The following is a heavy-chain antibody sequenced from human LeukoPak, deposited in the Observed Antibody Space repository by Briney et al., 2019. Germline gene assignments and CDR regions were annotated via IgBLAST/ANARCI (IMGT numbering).Heavy chain of an antibody. Sequence: SETLSLTCTVSGGSISSYYWSWIRQPPGKGLEWIGYIYYSGSTNYNPSLKSRVTISVDTSKNQFSLKLSSVTAADTAVYYCARDLVDCSGGSCYSFFDYWGQGTLVTVSS. V-gene: IGHV4-59*12. D-gene: IGHD2-15*01. CDR2: IYYSGST. CDR1: GGSISSYY. CDR3: ARDLVDCSGGSCYSFFDY. J-gene: IGHJ4*02.